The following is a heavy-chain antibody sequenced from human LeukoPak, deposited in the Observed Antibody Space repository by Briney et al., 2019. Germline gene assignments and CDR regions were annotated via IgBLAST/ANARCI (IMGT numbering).Heavy chain of an antibody. J-gene: IGHJ6*02. CDR3: AKDSGSGWYQCGMDV. D-gene: IGHD6-19*01. CDR2: ISGSGGST. CDR1: GFTLSSYV. Sequence: PGGSLRLSCAASGFTLSSYVMSWVRQAPGKGLEWVSGISGSGGSTNYADSVKGRFTISRDNSKNTLYLQMNRLRVEDTAVYYCAKDSGSGWYQCGMDVWGQGTTVTVSS. V-gene: IGHV3-23*01.